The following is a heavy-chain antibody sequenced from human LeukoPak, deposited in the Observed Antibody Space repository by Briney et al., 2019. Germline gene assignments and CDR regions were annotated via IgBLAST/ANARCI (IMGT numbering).Heavy chain of an antibody. CDR1: GFTFSDYY. CDR2: ISSSGSSI. Sequence: KSGGSLRLSCAASGFTFSDYYMSWIRQAPGKGLEWVSYISSSGSSIYYADSVKGRITISRDNAKNSLYLQMNSLRGEDTGVYYCVGRYSYTSFFDYWGQGTLVTVSS. D-gene: IGHD5-18*01. J-gene: IGHJ4*02. V-gene: IGHV3-11*04. CDR3: VGRYSYTSFFDY.